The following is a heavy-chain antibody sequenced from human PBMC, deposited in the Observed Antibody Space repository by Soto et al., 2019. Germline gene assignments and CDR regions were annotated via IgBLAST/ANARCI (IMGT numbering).Heavy chain of an antibody. Sequence: GESLKISCKGSGYSFTSYWISWVRQMPGKGLEWMGRIDPSDSYTNYSPSFQGHVTISADKSISTAYLQWSSLKASDTAMYYCARHQRDILTGYYPTDAFDIWGQGTMVTVS. D-gene: IGHD3-9*01. CDR1: GYSFTSYW. CDR2: IDPSDSYT. J-gene: IGHJ3*02. V-gene: IGHV5-10-1*01. CDR3: ARHQRDILTGYYPTDAFDI.